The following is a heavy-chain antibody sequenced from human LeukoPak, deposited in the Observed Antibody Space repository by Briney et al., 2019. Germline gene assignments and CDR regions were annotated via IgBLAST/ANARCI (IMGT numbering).Heavy chain of an antibody. J-gene: IGHJ4*02. CDR2: ISYDGSNK. CDR3: AKRQQLDC. Sequence: GGSLRLSCAASGFTFSSYGMHWVRQAPGKGLEWVAVISYDGSNKYYADSVKGRFTISRDNSKNTLYLQMNSLRAEDTAVYYCAKRQQLDCWGQGTLVTVSS. CDR1: GFTFSSYG. V-gene: IGHV3-30*18. D-gene: IGHD1-1*01.